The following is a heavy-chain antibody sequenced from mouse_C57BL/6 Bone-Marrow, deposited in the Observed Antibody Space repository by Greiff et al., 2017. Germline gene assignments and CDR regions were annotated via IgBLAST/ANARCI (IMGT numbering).Heavy chain of an antibody. CDR2: IDPSDSYT. D-gene: IGHD2-12*01. CDR3: ARGRRGDY. Sequence: VQLQQPGAELVMPGASVKLSCKASGYTFTSYWMHWVKQRPGQGLEWIGEIDPSDSYTNYNQKFKGKSTLTVDKSSSTAYIQLSSLTSEDSAVYYCARGRRGDYWGQGTTLTVSS. CDR1: GYTFTSYW. J-gene: IGHJ2*01. V-gene: IGHV1-69*01.